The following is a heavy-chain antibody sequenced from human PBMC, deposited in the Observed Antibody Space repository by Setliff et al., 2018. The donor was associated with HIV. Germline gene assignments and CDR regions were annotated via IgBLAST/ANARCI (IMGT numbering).Heavy chain of an antibody. CDR1: SYSISSGYY. CDR2: IYHSGST. CDR3: AREVVVGATGGMDV. D-gene: IGHD1-26*01. Sequence: PSETLSLTCTVSSYSISSGYYWGWIRQPPGKGLEWIGSIYHSGSTYYMPSLQSRVTISVDMSKNQFSLNLNSVTAADTAVYYCAREVVVGATGGMDVWGQGTTVTVSS. V-gene: IGHV4-38-2*02. J-gene: IGHJ6*02.